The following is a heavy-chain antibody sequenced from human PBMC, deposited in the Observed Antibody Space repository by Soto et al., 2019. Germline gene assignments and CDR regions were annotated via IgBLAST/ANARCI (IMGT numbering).Heavy chain of an antibody. CDR1: GYIFTNYW. CDR3: VRQGLNRMSPVPATSDY. J-gene: IGHJ4*02. V-gene: IGHV5-51*01. Sequence: KCGESLKISCMGSGYIFTNYWIAWVRQMPGKGLEWMGIIHPGDSDTRYTPSFHGQVTISVDRSTSTAYLQWSSLEASDTAIYYCVRQGLNRMSPVPATSDYWGQGTLVTV. CDR2: IHPGDSDT. D-gene: IGHD2-15*01.